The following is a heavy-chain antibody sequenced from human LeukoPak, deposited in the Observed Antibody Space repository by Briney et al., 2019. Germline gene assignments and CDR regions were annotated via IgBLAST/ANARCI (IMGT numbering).Heavy chain of an antibody. Sequence: ASVKVSCKVSGYTLTELSMHWVRQAPGKGLEWMGGFDPEDGETIYAQKFQGRVTMTEDTSTDTAYMELSSLRSEDTAVYYCATIFSSSWYRAFDIWGQGTMVTVSS. CDR3: ATIFSSSWYRAFDI. D-gene: IGHD6-13*01. J-gene: IGHJ3*02. CDR2: FDPEDGET. CDR1: GYTLTELS. V-gene: IGHV1-24*01.